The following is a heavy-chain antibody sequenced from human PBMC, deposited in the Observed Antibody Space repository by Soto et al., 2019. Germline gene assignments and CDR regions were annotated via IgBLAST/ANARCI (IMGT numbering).Heavy chain of an antibody. CDR1: GFTFSSYA. CDR2: VSIGGST. D-gene: IGHD2-15*01. CDR3: AKRRGAGGHFDY. J-gene: IGHJ4*02. Sequence: GGSLRLSCAASGFTFSSYAMGWVRQGPGKGLEWVAVVSIGGSTHYADSVRGRFTISRDSSKNTLSLQMNSLTAEDTAVYFCAKRRGAGGHFDYWGQGALVTVSS. V-gene: IGHV3-23*01.